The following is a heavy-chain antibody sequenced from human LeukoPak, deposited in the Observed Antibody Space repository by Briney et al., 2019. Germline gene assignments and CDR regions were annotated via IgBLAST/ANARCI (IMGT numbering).Heavy chain of an antibody. D-gene: IGHD3-22*01. CDR3: ARNNYDSSGYYIDY. V-gene: IGHV4-4*02. Sequence: PSGTLSLTCAVSGGSISNSNWWTWVRQPPGKGLEWIGEIYHSGSTNYNPSLKSRVTISVDKSKNQFSLNLSSVTAADTAFYYCARNNYDSSGYYIDYWGQGTLVTVSS. J-gene: IGHJ4*02. CDR2: IYHSGST. CDR1: GGSISNSNW.